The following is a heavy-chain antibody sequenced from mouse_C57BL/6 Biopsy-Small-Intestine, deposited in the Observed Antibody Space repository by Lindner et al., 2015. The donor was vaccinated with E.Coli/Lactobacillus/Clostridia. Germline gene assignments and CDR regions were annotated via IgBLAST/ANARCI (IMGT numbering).Heavy chain of an antibody. J-gene: IGHJ3*01. V-gene: IGHV1-82*01. D-gene: IGHD1-1*01. CDR2: SYPGDGDT. CDR1: GYAFSSSW. Sequence: VQLQESGPELVKPGASVKISCKASGYAFSSSWMNWVKQRPGKGLEWIGRSYPGDGDTNYNGKFKGKATLTADKSSSTAYMQLSSLTSGDSAVYYCARSYYYGSSHAWFAYWGQGTLVTVSA. CDR3: ARSYYYGSSHAWFAY.